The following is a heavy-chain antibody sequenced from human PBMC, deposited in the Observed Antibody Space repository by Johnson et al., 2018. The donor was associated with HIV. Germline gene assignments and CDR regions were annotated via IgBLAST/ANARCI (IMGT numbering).Heavy chain of an antibody. CDR3: ASSWFGELSYAFDI. V-gene: IGHV3-7*01. CDR2: IKQDGSEK. Sequence: VQLVESGGGLVQPGGSLRLSCAASGFTFSSYWISWVRQAPGKGLEWVANIKQDGSEKYYVDSVKGRFTISRDNAKNSLYLQMNSLRAEDTAVYYCASSWFGELSYAFDIWGQGTMVTVSS. J-gene: IGHJ3*02. CDR1: GFTFSSYW. D-gene: IGHD3-10*01.